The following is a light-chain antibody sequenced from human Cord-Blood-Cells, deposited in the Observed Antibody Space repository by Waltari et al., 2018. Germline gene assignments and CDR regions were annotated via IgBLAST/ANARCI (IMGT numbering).Light chain of an antibody. CDR2: GAS. CDR3: QQYGSSPRFT. Sequence: IVLTQSAGTLSLSPGERATLSCRASQSVSSSYLAWYQQKPGQAPRLLIYGASSRATGIPDRFSGSGSGTDFTLTISRLEPEDFAVYFCQQYGSSPRFTFGGGTKVEIK. J-gene: IGKJ4*01. CDR1: QSVSSSY. V-gene: IGKV3-20*01.